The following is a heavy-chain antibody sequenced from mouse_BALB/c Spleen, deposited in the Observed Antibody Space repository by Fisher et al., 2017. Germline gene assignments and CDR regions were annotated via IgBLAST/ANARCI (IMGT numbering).Heavy chain of an antibody. Sequence: KFKGKATMTVDKSSSTAYMELARLTSEDSAIYYCARYYSYAMDYWGQGTSVTVSS. J-gene: IGHJ4*01. V-gene: IGHV1S137*01. CDR3: ARYYSYAMDY.